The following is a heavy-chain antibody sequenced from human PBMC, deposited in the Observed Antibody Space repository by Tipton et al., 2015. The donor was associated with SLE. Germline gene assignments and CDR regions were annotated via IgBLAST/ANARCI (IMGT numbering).Heavy chain of an antibody. Sequence: QVQLVQSGAEVKKPGSSVKVSCKASGGTFSSYAISWVRQAPGQGLEWMGIINPSGGSTSYAQKFQGRVTMTRDTSTSTVYMELSSLRSEDTAVYYCARDPSSGSSPWGQGTMVTVSS. V-gene: IGHV1-46*03. CDR2: INPSGGST. CDR1: GGTFSSYA. D-gene: IGHD1-26*01. J-gene: IGHJ3*01. CDR3: ARDPSSGSSP.